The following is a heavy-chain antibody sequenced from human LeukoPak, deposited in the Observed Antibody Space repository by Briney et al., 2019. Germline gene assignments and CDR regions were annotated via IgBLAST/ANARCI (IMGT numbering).Heavy chain of an antibody. CDR2: IYYTGST. CDR1: GGSITNYY. V-gene: IGHV4-59*01. Sequence: SETLSLTCTVSGGSITNYYWTWFRQPPGKGLEWIGYIYYTGSTNYNPSLKSRVTMSVDTSKNQFSLKLSSVTAADTAVYYCAREIGYSYHIWGQGTLVTVSS. J-gene: IGHJ4*02. CDR3: AREIGYSYHI. D-gene: IGHD5-18*01.